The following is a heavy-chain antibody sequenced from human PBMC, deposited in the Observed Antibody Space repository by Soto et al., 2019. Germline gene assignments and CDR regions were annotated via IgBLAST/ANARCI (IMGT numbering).Heavy chain of an antibody. Sequence: PGGSLRLSCAASGFTFDDYAMHWVRQAPGKGLEWVSGISWNSGSIGYADSVKGRFTISRDNAKNSLYLQMNSLRAEDTALYYCAKDIITLSWEGYYGVDVWGQGTTVTVSS. V-gene: IGHV3-9*01. CDR3: AKDIITLSWEGYYGVDV. CDR1: GFTFDDYA. D-gene: IGHD1-26*01. J-gene: IGHJ6*02. CDR2: ISWNSGSI.